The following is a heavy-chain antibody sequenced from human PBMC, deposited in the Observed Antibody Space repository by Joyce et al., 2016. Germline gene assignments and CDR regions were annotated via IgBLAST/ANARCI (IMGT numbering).Heavy chain of an antibody. CDR3: ARSQWLAPLMY. D-gene: IGHD6-19*01. V-gene: IGHV4-34*02. CDR2: ITTSGAT. Sequence: QVQLRQWGAGLLKPSETLSLTCAVSGGPFWGFFWTWVRQPPGKALEWIGDITTSGATNYNPSLRSRVAISVDTSNNQFSLTLTALSAADMAVYYCARSQWLAPLMYWGQGTLVTVSP. CDR1: GGPFWGFF. J-gene: IGHJ4*02.